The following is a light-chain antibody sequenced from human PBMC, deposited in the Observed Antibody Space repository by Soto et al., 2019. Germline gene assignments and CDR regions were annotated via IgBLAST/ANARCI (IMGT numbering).Light chain of an antibody. J-gene: IGLJ1*01. V-gene: IGLV2-8*01. Sequence: QSALTQPRSASGSPGQSVTISCTGTSSDIGGYTYVSWYQHHPGKAPKLMIYEVSKRPSGVPDRFSGSKSGNTASLTVSGLQAEDEADYYCTSYAGSNSYVFGTGTKLTVL. CDR3: TSYAGSNSYV. CDR1: SSDIGGYTY. CDR2: EVS.